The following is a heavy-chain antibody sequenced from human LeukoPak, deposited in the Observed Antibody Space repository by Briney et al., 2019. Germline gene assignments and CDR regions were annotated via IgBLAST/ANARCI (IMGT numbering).Heavy chain of an antibody. Sequence: GGSLRLSCAASGFAVSSNYMSWVRQAPGEGLEWGSVIYSGGTTYYADHVRGRFTISRDNSKNTLYLQMNSLRAEDTAVYYCARYGDYDYYYMDVWGKGTTVTVSS. CDR2: IYSGGTT. CDR1: GFAVSSNY. V-gene: IGHV3-53*01. D-gene: IGHD4-17*01. J-gene: IGHJ6*03. CDR3: ARYGDYDYYYMDV.